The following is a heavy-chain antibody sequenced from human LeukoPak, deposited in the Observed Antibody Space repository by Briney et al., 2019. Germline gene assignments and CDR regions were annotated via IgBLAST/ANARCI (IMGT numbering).Heavy chain of an antibody. CDR3: ARKNDFDI. J-gene: IGHJ3*02. CDR1: GGSISSDH. Sequence: QPSETLSLTCTVSGGSISSDHWNWIRQPPGKGLEWIGCIYYSGSTYYNPSLKSRVTISVDMSKSQFSLRLTSMTAADTAVYYCARKNDFDIWGQGTLVTVSS. V-gene: IGHV4-59*01. D-gene: IGHD2/OR15-2a*01. CDR2: IYYSGST.